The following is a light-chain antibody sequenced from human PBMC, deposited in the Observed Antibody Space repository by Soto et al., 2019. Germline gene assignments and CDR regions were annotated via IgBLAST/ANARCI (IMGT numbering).Light chain of an antibody. CDR2: GAS. CDR1: QSVSSN. Sequence: EIVMTQSPATLSVSPGERATLSCRASQSVSSNLAWYQQKPGQAPRLLIYGASTRATGIPARFSGSGSGTAFTLTISSLQSEDFAVYYCQQDNNWPPLTFGGGTKVAIK. V-gene: IGKV3-15*01. J-gene: IGKJ4*01. CDR3: QQDNNWPPLT.